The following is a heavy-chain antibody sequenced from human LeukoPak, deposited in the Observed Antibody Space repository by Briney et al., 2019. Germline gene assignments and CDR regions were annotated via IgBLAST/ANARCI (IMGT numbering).Heavy chain of an antibody. D-gene: IGHD1-7*01. CDR3: ARVDNWDYNFFGY. J-gene: IGHJ4*02. CDR2: IIPIFGTA. Sequence: GASVKVSCKASGGTFSSYAISWVRQAPGQELEWMGGIIPIFGTANYAQKFQGRVTITTDESTSTAYMELSSLRSEDTAVYYCARVDNWDYNFFGYWAQGTLVTVSS. CDR1: GGTFSSYA. V-gene: IGHV1-69*05.